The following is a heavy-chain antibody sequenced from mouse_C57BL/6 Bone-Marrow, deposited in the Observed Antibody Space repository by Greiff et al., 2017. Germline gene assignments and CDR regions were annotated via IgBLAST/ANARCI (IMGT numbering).Heavy chain of an antibody. CDR2: LWWDDAK. J-gene: IGHJ3*01. CDR1: GFSLSTFGMG. V-gene: IGHV8-8*01. Sequence: QVPLKVSGPGILQPSQTLSLTCSFSGFSLSTFGMGVGWLRQPSGKGLEWLAHLWWDDAKYYHPALKNRLSISNDTSKNQVFLKIAKVDTADTATYYCDQIDRTSRAYWGQGTLVTVSA. CDR3: DQIDRTSRAY.